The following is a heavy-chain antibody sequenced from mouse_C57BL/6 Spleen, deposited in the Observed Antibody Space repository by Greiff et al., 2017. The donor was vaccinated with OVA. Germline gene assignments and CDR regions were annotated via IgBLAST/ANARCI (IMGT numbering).Heavy chain of an antibody. J-gene: IGHJ2*01. CDR1: GYTFTSYW. V-gene: IGHV1-61*01. D-gene: IGHD6-1*01. CDR3: ARTSDYCDY. CDR2: IYPSDSET. Sequence: QVQLQQPGAELVRPGSSVKLSCKASGYTFTSYWMDWVKQRPGQGLEWIGNIYPSDSETHYNQKFKDKATLTVDKSSSTAYMQLSSLTSEDSAVYYCARTSDYCDYWGQGTTLTVSS.